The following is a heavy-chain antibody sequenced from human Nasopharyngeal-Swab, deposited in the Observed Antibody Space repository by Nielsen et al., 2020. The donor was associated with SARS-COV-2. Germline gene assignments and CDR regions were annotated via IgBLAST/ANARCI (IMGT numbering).Heavy chain of an antibody. Sequence: KVSCKGSGYSFTSYWIGWVRQMPGKGLEWMGIIYPGDSDTRYSPSFQGQVTISADKSISTAYLQWSSLKASDTAMYYCARGVDVLRYFDWLLYRPRYNNWFGPWGQGTLVTVSS. D-gene: IGHD3-9*01. CDR2: IYPGDSDT. J-gene: IGHJ5*02. CDR3: ARGVDVLRYFDWLLYRPRYNNWFGP. CDR1: GYSFTSYW. V-gene: IGHV5-51*01.